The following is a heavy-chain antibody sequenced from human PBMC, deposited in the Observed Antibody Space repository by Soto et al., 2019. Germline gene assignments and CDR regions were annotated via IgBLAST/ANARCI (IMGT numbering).Heavy chain of an antibody. J-gene: IGHJ3*01. CDR3: ARVETYYYDIIGRWAFDL. V-gene: IGHV3-7*01. CDR1: GFTFSRYW. Sequence: EVQLVESGGGLVQPGGSLRLSCAPSGFTFSRYWMTWVRQAPGKGLEWVGNIKQDGSEIYYVDSVKGRFTISRDNAENSLFLQMNSLRAEDTAVYYCARVETYYYDIIGRWAFDLWGQGTMVTVSS. CDR2: IKQDGSEI. D-gene: IGHD3-22*01.